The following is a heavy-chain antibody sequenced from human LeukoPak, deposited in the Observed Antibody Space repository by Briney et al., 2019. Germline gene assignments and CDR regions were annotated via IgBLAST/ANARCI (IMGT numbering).Heavy chain of an antibody. CDR3: AKCASYWFLGYFDY. CDR1: GLTFSNYG. D-gene: IGHD3-9*01. J-gene: IGHJ4*02. Sequence: GGSLRLSCAASGLTFSNYGMHWVRQAPGKGLEWVALIWYDGSNKYYMDSVKGRFTISRDNAKNSLFLQMNSLRAEDTAVYYCAKCASYWFLGYFDYWGQGSLVTVSS. CDR2: IWYDGSNK. V-gene: IGHV3-33*03.